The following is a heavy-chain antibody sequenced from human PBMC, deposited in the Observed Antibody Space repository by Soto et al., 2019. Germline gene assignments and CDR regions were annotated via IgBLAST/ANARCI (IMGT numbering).Heavy chain of an antibody. J-gene: IGHJ4*02. CDR2: MNPNSGNT. V-gene: IGHV1-8*01. CDR1: GYTFTSYD. Sequence: ASVKVSCKASGYTFTSYDINWVRQATGQGLEWMGWMNPNSGNTGYAQKFQGRVTMTRNTSISTAYMELSSLRSEDTAVYYCVVLYPDQYYFDYWGQGTLVTVSS. CDR3: VVLYPDQYYFDY. D-gene: IGHD2-8*01.